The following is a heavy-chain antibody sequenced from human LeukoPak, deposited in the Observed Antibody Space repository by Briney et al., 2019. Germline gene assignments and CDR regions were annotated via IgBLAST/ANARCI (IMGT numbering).Heavy chain of an antibody. V-gene: IGHV1-18*01. CDR3: ARDRCSSSSCYFDY. CDR2: ISGYNGNT. Sequence: ASVKVSCKTSGYTFSNYGLTWVRQAPGQGLEWVGWISGYNGNTKYAQKVQGRVTMTTDTSTSTAYMELRSLTSDDTAVYYCARDRCSSSSCYFDYWGQGTLVTVSS. CDR1: GYTFSNYG. J-gene: IGHJ4*02. D-gene: IGHD2-2*01.